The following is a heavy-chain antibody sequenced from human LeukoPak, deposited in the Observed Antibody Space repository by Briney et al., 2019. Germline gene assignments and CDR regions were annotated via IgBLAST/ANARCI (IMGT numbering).Heavy chain of an antibody. V-gene: IGHV3-74*01. D-gene: IGHD2-15*01. Sequence: GGSLRLSCAASGFTFSSYWMHWVRQAPGKGLVWVSRINTDGSSTSYADSVKGRFTISRDNAKNTLYLQMNSLRAEDTAVYYCASQMYCSGGSCYSGRRDFDYWGQGTLVTVSS. CDR3: ASQMYCSGGSCYSGRRDFDY. J-gene: IGHJ4*02. CDR2: INTDGSST. CDR1: GFTFSSYW.